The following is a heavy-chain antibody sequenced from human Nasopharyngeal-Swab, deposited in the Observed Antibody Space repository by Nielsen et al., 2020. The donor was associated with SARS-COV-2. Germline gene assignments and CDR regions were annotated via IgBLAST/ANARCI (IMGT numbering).Heavy chain of an antibody. CDR3: ARNHYDILTGYYPYYFDY. J-gene: IGHJ4*02. Sequence: SETLSLTCTVSGGSISSSSYYWGWIRQPPGKGLEWIGSIYYSGSTYYNPSLKSRVTISVDTSKNQFSLKLSSVTAADTAVYYCARNHYDILTGYYPYYFDYWGQGTLVTVSS. CDR2: IYYSGST. V-gene: IGHV4-39*01. D-gene: IGHD3-9*01. CDR1: GGSISSSSYY.